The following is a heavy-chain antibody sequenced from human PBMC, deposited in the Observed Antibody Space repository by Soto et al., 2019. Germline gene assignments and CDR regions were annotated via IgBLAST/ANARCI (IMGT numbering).Heavy chain of an antibody. V-gene: IGHV4-4*07. CDR1: GDSRKTYF. D-gene: IGHD6-19*01. J-gene: IGHJ6*02. Sequence: QVYLQESGPGLVKPSETLTIPCNVSGDSRKTYFWNWLRQPAGTGLEWVGRIDTAGTTHYNPSFRGGVTMSIDTSDNHMTLQLTSVTAADTAVYYCARLGDSGSSPFYFNAMDVWGPGTAVTVSS. CDR3: ARLGDSGSSPFYFNAMDV. CDR2: IDTAGTT.